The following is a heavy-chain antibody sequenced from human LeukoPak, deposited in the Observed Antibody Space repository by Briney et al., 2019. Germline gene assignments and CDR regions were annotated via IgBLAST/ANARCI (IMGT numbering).Heavy chain of an antibody. J-gene: IGHJ3*02. CDR3: ARDSVVTPRDAFDI. V-gene: IGHV1-3*01. D-gene: IGHD4-23*01. CDR1: GYTFTSYG. CDR2: INAGNGNT. Sequence: ASVTVSCKASGYTFTSYGISWVRQAPGQGLEWMGWINAGNGNTKYSQKFQGRVTITRDTSASTAYMELSSLRSEDTAVYYCARDSVVTPRDAFDIWGQGAMVTVSS.